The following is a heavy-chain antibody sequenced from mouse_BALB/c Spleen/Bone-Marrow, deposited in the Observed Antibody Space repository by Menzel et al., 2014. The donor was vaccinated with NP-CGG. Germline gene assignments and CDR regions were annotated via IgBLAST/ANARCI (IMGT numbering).Heavy chain of an antibody. CDR2: IYSFNGDT. CDR3: ARRVIATGPGFAY. Sequence: EGQLPQSGPERVKAGGSVKISCKASGFSFPSYYMHFVEQSPGKSLEGVGYIYSFNGDTNYNQKFKGKATLTEDKSSSTAYMHLSSLTSEDSAVYYCARRVIATGPGFAYWGQGTLVTVSA. CDR1: GFSFPSYY. J-gene: IGHJ3*01. V-gene: IGHV1-31*01. D-gene: IGHD2-4*01.